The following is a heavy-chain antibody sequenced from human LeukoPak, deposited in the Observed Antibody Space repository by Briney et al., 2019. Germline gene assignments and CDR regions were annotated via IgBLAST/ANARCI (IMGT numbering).Heavy chain of an antibody. Sequence: SETLSLTCTVSGGSMGTYYWSWIRQSPGKGLEWIGYIYVTGTRYNPYLQSRVTISVDRSRNQFFLKMGSVTAADTAVYYCARHIGGGIEDMDVWGKGTKVIVSS. V-gene: IGHV4-59*08. CDR2: IYVTGT. CDR3: ARHIGGGIEDMDV. CDR1: GGSMGTYY. D-gene: IGHD3-16*02. J-gene: IGHJ6*03.